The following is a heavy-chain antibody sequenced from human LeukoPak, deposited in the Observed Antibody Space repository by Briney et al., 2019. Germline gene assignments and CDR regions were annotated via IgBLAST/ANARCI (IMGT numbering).Heavy chain of an antibody. V-gene: IGHV1-18*01. J-gene: IGHJ5*02. CDR1: GYTFTSYD. Sequence: ASVKVSCKASGYTFTSYDINWVRQATGQGLEWMGWMSPNSGNTNYAQKLQGRVTMTTDTSTSTAYMELRSLRSDDTAVYYCARVTDSSSWYSDNWFDPWGQGTLVTVSS. D-gene: IGHD6-13*01. CDR2: MSPNSGNT. CDR3: ARVTDSSSWYSDNWFDP.